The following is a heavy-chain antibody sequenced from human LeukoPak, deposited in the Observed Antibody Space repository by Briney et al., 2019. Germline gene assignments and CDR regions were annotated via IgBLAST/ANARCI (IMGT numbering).Heavy chain of an antibody. CDR1: GFTFSSYA. CDR2: ISGSGGST. Sequence: GGSLRLSCAASGFTFSSYAMSWVRQAPGKGLEWVSAISGSGGSTYYADSVKGRFTISRDNSKNTLYLQMNSLRAEDTAVYYCAKGPLYSGSYSEYYFDYWGQGTPVTVSS. CDR3: AKGPLYSGSYSEYYFDY. D-gene: IGHD1-26*01. V-gene: IGHV3-23*01. J-gene: IGHJ4*02.